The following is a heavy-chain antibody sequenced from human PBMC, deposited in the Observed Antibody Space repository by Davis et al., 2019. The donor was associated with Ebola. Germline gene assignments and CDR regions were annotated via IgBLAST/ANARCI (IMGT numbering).Heavy chain of an antibody. CDR2: ISYDGSNK. Sequence: GESLKISCEASGFNFGSYFMHWVRQAPGKGLEWVAVISYDGSNKYYADSVKGRFTISRDNSKNTLYLQMSSLRAEDTAVYYCARDLPGGDWYFDLWGRGTLVTVSS. J-gene: IGHJ2*01. CDR1: GFNFGSYF. V-gene: IGHV3-30*19. D-gene: IGHD1-14*01. CDR3: ARDLPGGDWYFDL.